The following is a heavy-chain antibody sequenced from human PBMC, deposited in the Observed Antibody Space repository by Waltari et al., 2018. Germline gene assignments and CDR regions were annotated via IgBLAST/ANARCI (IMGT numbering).Heavy chain of an antibody. D-gene: IGHD4-17*01. J-gene: IGHJ5*01. CDR2: VGPTTET. Sequence: EVELVESGGGLIQPGGSLRLSCAASDCLTRNFYMNWVHQVPGKGLEWVARVGPTTETEYTDSVKGRFSVSRDDSTNTVYLQMNSLRAEDTAIYYCARDSLDYGGWFDSWGQGAPVTVSS. CDR1: DCLTRNFY. CDR3: ARDSLDYGGWFDS. V-gene: IGHV3-53*01.